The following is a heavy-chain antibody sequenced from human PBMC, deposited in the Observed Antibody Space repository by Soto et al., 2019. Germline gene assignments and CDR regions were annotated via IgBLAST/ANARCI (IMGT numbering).Heavy chain of an antibody. D-gene: IGHD2-15*01. CDR2: IYYSGST. J-gene: IGHJ4*02. CDR1: GGSISSSIYY. Sequence: SETRSRTWTVSGGSISSSIYYWVWIRQPPGKGLEWIGSIYYSGSTYYNPSLKSRVTISVDTSKNQFSLKLSSVTAADTAVYYCSGLPGYCSGGSCVIAYWGQGTLVTV. V-gene: IGHV4-39*01. CDR3: SGLPGYCSGGSCVIAY.